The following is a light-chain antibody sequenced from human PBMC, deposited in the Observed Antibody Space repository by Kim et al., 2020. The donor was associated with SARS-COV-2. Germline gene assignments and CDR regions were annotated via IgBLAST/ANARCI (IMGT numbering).Light chain of an antibody. CDR2: GKN. Sequence: SSELTQDPAVSVALGQTVRITCQGDSLRTYYASWYQQKPGQAPILLIYGKNNRPSGIPDRFSGSSSRNTASLTVTGAQAVDEADYYCNSRDNSGDHVVFGGGTQLTVL. CDR1: SLRTYY. J-gene: IGLJ2*01. CDR3: NSRDNSGDHVV. V-gene: IGLV3-19*01.